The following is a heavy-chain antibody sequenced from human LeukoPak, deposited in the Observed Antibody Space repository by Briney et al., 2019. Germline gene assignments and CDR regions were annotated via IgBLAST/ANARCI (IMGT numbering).Heavy chain of an antibody. Sequence: TSETLSLTCAVYGGSFSGYYWSWIRQPPGKGLEWIGEINHSGSTNYNPSLKSRVTISVDTSKNQFSLKLSSVTAADTAVYYCARALGYCSSTSCYIDYWGQGTLVTVSS. V-gene: IGHV4-34*01. CDR2: INHSGST. CDR1: GGSFSGYY. J-gene: IGHJ4*02. CDR3: ARALGYCSSTSCYIDY. D-gene: IGHD2-2*02.